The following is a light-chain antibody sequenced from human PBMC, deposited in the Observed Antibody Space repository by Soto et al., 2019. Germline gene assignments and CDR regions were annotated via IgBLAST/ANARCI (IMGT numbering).Light chain of an antibody. CDR2: GAS. Sequence: EIVMTQSPATLSVSPGERATLSCRASQSVSSNLAWYQQKPGQAPRLLIYGASTRATGIPARFSGSGSGTEFTLTISSLQSGDFAVYYCQQYNNWPFTFGPATIVDIK. V-gene: IGKV3-15*01. CDR1: QSVSSN. J-gene: IGKJ3*01. CDR3: QQYNNWPFT.